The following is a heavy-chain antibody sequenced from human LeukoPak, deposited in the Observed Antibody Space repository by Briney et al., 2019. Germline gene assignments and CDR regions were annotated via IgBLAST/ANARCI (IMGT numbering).Heavy chain of an antibody. CDR2: INHSGST. J-gene: IGHJ4*02. CDR3: ARVRGYYFDY. CDR1: GGSFSGYY. Sequence: ETLSLTCAVYGGSFSGYYWSWIRQPPGKGLEWIGEINHSGSTNYNPSLKSRVTISVDTSKNQFSLKLSSVTAADTAVYYCARVRGYYFDYWGQGTLVTVSS. D-gene: IGHD3-22*01. V-gene: IGHV4-34*01.